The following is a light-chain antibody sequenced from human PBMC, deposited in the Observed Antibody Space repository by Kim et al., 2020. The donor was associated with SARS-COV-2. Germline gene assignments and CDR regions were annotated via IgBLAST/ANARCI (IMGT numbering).Light chain of an antibody. CDR2: EVT. J-gene: IGLJ1*01. Sequence: QSVPIPCTGSSSDVGAYTLVSWYQHHPGKAPKLIIYEVTRRPSGVPDRFSGSKSGNTASLTVSGLQAEDEADYYCISYAGSATFGVFGTGTKVTVL. CDR3: ISYAGSATFGV. V-gene: IGLV2-8*01. CDR1: SSDVGAYTL.